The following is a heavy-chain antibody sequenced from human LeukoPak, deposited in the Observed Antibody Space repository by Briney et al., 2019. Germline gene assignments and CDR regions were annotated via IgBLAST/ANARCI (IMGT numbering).Heavy chain of an antibody. CDR1: GFTFSSYG. CDR2: IKSDGSST. J-gene: IGHJ5*02. Sequence: PGGSLRLSCAASGFTFSSYGMHWVRQGPGKGLVWVSRIKSDGSSTSYADSVKGRFTISRDNAKNTLYLQMNSLRDEDTAVYYCARESGYHGSGFDPWRQGTLVTVSS. CDR3: ARESGYHGSGFDP. D-gene: IGHD3-10*01. V-gene: IGHV3-74*01.